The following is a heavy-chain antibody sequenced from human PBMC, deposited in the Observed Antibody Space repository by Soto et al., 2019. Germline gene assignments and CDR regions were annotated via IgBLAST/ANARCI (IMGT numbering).Heavy chain of an antibody. J-gene: IGHJ5*02. CDR3: ARGCGAARESWFXP. CDR1: GGSFSGYY. Sequence: SETLSLTCAVYGGSFSGYYWSWIRQPPGKGLEWIGEINHSGSTNYNPSLKSRVTISVDTSKNQFSLKLSSVTAADTAVYYCARGCGAARESWFXPWGQGTLVTVSS. D-gene: IGHD6-6*01. V-gene: IGHV4-34*01. CDR2: INHSGST.